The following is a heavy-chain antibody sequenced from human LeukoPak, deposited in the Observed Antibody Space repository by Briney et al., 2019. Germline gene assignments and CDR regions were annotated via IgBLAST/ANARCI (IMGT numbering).Heavy chain of an antibody. V-gene: IGHV1-24*01. CDR3: ARDAKAVVRLDRAFDV. J-gene: IGHJ3*01. D-gene: IGHD4-23*01. CDR1: GYTLTESS. Sequence: ASVKVSCKVSGYTLTESSMHWVRQAPGKGLEWMGGFDPEDGETIYAQKFQGRVTMTEDTSTDTAYMELSSLTSEDTAVYYCARDAKAVVRLDRAFDVWGQGTMVTVSS. CDR2: FDPEDGET.